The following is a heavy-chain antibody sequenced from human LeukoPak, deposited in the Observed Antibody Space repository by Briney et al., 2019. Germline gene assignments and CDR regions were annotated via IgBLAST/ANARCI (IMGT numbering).Heavy chain of an antibody. Sequence: GGSLRLSCAASGFTFSSYAMHWVRQAPGKGLEWVAVISYDGSNKYYADSVKGRFTISRDNSKNTLYLQMNSLRAEDTAVYHCARDAREWGTYYFDYWGQGTLVTVSS. CDR3: ARDAREWGTYYFDY. D-gene: IGHD3-16*01. J-gene: IGHJ4*02. CDR2: ISYDGSNK. V-gene: IGHV3-30*04. CDR1: GFTFSSYA.